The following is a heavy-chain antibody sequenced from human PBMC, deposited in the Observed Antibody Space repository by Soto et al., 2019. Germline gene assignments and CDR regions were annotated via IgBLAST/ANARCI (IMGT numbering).Heavy chain of an antibody. V-gene: IGHV4-59*01. CDR2: IYYSGST. CDR1: GGSISSYY. D-gene: IGHD3-22*01. Sequence: SETLSLTCPVSGGSISSYYWSWIRQPPGKGLEWIGYIYYSGSTNYNPSLKSRVTISVDTSKNQFSLKLSSVTAADTAVYYCARDPYYYDSSGYLTWGQGTLVTVSS. CDR3: ARDPYYYDSSGYLT. J-gene: IGHJ4*02.